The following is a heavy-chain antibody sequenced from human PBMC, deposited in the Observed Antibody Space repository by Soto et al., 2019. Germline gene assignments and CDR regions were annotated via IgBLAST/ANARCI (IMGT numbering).Heavy chain of an antibody. CDR3: ARGIAVAGQTGYYFGY. CDR2: INHSGST. D-gene: IGHD6-19*01. J-gene: IGHJ4*02. Sequence: QVQLQQWGAGLLKPSETLSLTCAVYGGSFSGSYWCWVRQPPGKGLEWIGEINHSGSTNYNPSLKSRVTIAVVTSKNQFSLKLSAVTAADTAVYYCARGIAVAGQTGYYFGYWGQGTLVTVSS. V-gene: IGHV4-34*01. CDR1: GGSFSGSY.